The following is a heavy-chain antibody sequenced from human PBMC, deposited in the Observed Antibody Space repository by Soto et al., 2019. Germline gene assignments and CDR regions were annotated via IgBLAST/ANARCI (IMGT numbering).Heavy chain of an antibody. CDR3: ARDWELLWFGVSEFYGMDV. Sequence: ASVKVSCKASGYIFTSYYIHWVRQAPGQGLEWMGWISAYNGNTNYAQNLQGRVTMTTDTSTTTAYMELRSLRSDDTAVYYCARDWELLWFGVSEFYGMDVWGQGTTVTVSS. V-gene: IGHV1-18*04. CDR2: ISAYNGNT. J-gene: IGHJ6*02. CDR1: GYIFTSYY. D-gene: IGHD3-10*01.